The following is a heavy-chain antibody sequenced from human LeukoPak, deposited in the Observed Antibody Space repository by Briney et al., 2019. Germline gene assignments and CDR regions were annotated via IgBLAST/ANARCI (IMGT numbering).Heavy chain of an antibody. CDR1: GFAFSDYF. CDR3: ARDPRGSLVWGHRFDY. Sequence: GGSLRLSCAASGFAFSDYFMGWVRQAPGKGLEWISYISTSGSTVYNADSVKGRFTVSRDNARNPLSLQMSSLRAEDTAIYYCARDPRGSLVWGHRFDYWGPGTLVTVSS. CDR2: ISTSGSTV. D-gene: IGHD3-16*01. V-gene: IGHV3-11*01. J-gene: IGHJ4*02.